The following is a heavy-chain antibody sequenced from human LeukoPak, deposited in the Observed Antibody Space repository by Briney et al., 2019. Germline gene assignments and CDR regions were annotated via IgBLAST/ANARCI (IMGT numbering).Heavy chain of an antibody. D-gene: IGHD3-22*01. V-gene: IGHV4-30-4*01. Sequence: PSETLSLTCTVSGGSISSGDYYWSWTRQPPGKGLEWIGYIYYSGSTYYNPSLKSRVTISVDTSKNQFSLKLSSVTAADTAVYYCARVPQGYYDSSGYYFDYWGQGTLVTISS. J-gene: IGHJ4*02. CDR1: GGSISSGDYY. CDR2: IYYSGST. CDR3: ARVPQGYYDSSGYYFDY.